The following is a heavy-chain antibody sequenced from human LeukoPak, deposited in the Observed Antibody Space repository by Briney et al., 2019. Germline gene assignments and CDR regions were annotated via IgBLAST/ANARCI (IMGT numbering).Heavy chain of an antibody. CDR1: GFTFSSYG. Sequence: GGSLRLSCAASGFTFSSYGMHWVRQAPGKGLEWVAVIWYDGSNKYYADSVKGRFTISRDNSKNTLYLQMNSLRAEDTAVYYCAKQDIVVVPATNGVDYWGQGTLVTVSS. CDR3: AKQDIVVVPATNGVDY. J-gene: IGHJ4*02. CDR2: IWYDGSNK. V-gene: IGHV3-33*06. D-gene: IGHD2-2*01.